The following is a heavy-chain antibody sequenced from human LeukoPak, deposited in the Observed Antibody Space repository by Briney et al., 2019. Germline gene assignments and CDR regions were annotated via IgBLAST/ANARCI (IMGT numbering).Heavy chain of an antibody. D-gene: IGHD3-3*01. CDR1: GFTFSSYS. J-gene: IGHJ4*02. CDR3: AKMGSIFGVVILVPDYYFDY. V-gene: IGHV3-48*01. Sequence: GGSLRLSCAASGFTFSSYSMNWVRQAPGKGLEWVSYISSSSSTIYYADSVKGRFTISRDNAKNSLYLQMNSLRAEDTAVYYCAKMGSIFGVVILVPDYYFDYWGQGTLVTVSS. CDR2: ISSSSSTI.